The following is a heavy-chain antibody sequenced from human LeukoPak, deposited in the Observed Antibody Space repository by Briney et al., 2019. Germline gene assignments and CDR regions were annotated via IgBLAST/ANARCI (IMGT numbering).Heavy chain of an antibody. Sequence: SETLSLTCTVSGGSISSGSYYWSWIRQPAGKGLEWIGRIYTSGGTNYNPSLKSRVTISVDTSKNQFSLKLSSVTAADTAVYYCARGRIAAPEGWFDPWGQGTLVTVSS. V-gene: IGHV4-61*02. CDR3: ARGRIAAPEGWFDP. D-gene: IGHD6-25*01. J-gene: IGHJ5*02. CDR2: IYTSGGT. CDR1: GGSISSGSYY.